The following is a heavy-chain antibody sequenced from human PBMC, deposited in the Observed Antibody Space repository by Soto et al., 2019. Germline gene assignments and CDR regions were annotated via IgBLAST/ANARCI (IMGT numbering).Heavy chain of an antibody. J-gene: IGHJ4*02. Sequence: GGSLRLSCAASGFTFSSYGMHWVRQAPGKGLEWVAVIWYDGSNKYYADSVKGRFTISRDNSKNTLYLQMNSLRAEDTAVYYCARQSLPGGGYSYGYYDFDYWGQGTLVTVSS. CDR3: ARQSLPGGGYSYGYYDFDY. D-gene: IGHD5-18*01. V-gene: IGHV3-33*01. CDR1: GFTFSSYG. CDR2: IWYDGSNK.